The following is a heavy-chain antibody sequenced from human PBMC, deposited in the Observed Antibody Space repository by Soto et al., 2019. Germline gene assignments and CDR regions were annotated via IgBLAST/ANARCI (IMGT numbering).Heavy chain of an antibody. D-gene: IGHD3-16*02. CDR3: ARVADDYVWGSYRFLPYTLPYYYFCMHV. J-gene: IGHJ6*02. CDR1: GYSLTSYW. CDR2: IYPGDSDT. V-gene: IGHV5-51*01. Sequence: GESLKISCKGSGYSLTSYWIGWVRQMPGKGLEWMGIIYPGDSDTRYSPSFQGQVTISADKSISTAYLQWSSLKASDTAMYYCARVADDYVWGSYRFLPYTLPYYYFCMHVRGQGLTVSVSS.